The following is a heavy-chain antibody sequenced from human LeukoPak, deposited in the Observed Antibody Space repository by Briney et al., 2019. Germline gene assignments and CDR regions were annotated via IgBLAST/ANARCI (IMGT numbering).Heavy chain of an antibody. D-gene: IGHD4-11*01. V-gene: IGHV3-21*01. CDR1: GFTFSSFG. CDR3: ARELLTYSNHKLGHYMDV. CDR2: ISSSSNYI. J-gene: IGHJ6*03. Sequence: GGSLRLXCAASGFTFSSFGMNWVRQAPGKGLEWVSCISSSSNYIYYADSVKGRFTISRENAKNSLYLQMNSLRAEDTAVYYCARELLTYSNHKLGHYMDVWGKGTTVTVSS.